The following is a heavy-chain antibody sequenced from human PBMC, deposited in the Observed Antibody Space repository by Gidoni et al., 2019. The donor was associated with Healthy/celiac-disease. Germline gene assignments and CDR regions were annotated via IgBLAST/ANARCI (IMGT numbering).Heavy chain of an antibody. CDR1: GGSISSSY. CDR2: IYTSGST. Sequence: QVQLQESGPGLVKPSETLSLTCTVPGGSISSSYWSWIRQPAGKGLEWIGRIYTSGSTNYNPTLKSRVTMSVDTSKNQFSLKLSSVTAADTAVYYCAREFDEYYDFWSGYYKVDYYYGMDVWGQGTTVTVSS. CDR3: AREFDEYYDFWSGYYKVDYYYGMDV. J-gene: IGHJ6*02. D-gene: IGHD3-3*01. V-gene: IGHV4-4*07.